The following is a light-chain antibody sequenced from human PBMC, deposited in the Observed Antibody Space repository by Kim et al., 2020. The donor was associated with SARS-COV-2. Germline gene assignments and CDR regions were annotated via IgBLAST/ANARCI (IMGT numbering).Light chain of an antibody. CDR3: QWGT. J-gene: IGKJ2*01. CDR1: QSVASKY. CDR2: GAS. Sequence: PGARSLSPGEKAALSCRANQSVASKYLAWYQQKPGQAPRLLIYGASSRATGIPDRFSGSGSGTDFTLTISRLEPEDFAVYYCQWGTFGQGTKLEI. V-gene: IGKV3-20*01.